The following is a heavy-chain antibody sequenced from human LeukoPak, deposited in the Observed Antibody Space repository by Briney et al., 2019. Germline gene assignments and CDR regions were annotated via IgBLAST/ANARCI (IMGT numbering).Heavy chain of an antibody. Sequence: ASVKVSCKASGYAFTSYYMHWVRQAPGQGLEWMGIINPSGGSTSYAQKFQGRVTMTRDMSTSTVYMELSSLRSDDTAVYYCARTSVTTDNYYYFYMDVWGKGTTVTISS. CDR2: INPSGGST. CDR3: ARTSVTTDNYYYFYMDV. J-gene: IGHJ6*03. CDR1: GYAFTSYY. V-gene: IGHV1-46*01. D-gene: IGHD4-11*01.